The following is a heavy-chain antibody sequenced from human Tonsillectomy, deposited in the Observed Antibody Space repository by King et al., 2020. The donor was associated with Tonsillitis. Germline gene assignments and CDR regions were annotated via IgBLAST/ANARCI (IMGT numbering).Heavy chain of an antibody. J-gene: IGHJ6*03. V-gene: IGHV3-53*01. Sequence: VQLVESGGGLIQPGGSLRLSCASSGFTVSSNDISWVRQAPGKGLEWGSVIYSVVSTYYADSVTGRFTISRDNSKNTLYLQMNSLIAEDTAVYYCARDQDYGSGSYFHYYYYMDVWGKGTTVTVSS. CDR1: GFTVSSND. CDR3: ARDQDYGSGSYFHYYYYMDV. D-gene: IGHD3-10*01. CDR2: IYSVVST.